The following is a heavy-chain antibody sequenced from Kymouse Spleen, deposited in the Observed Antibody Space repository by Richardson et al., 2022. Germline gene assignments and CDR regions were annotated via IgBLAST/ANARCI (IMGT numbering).Heavy chain of an antibody. CDR3: ARGRSSSSGGYFDY. Sequence: QVQLQQWGAGLLKPSETLSLTCAVYGGSFSGYYWSWIRQPPGKGLEWIGEINHSGSTNYNPSLKSRVTISVDTSKNQFSLKLSSVTAADTAVYYCARGRSSSSGGYFDYWGQGTLVTVSS. V-gene: IGHV4-34*01. J-gene: IGHJ4*02. CDR2: INHSGST. D-gene: IGHD6-6*01. CDR1: GGSFSGYY.